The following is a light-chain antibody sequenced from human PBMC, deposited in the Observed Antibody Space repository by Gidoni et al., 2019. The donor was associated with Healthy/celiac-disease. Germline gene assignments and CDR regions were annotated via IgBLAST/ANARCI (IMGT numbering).Light chain of an antibody. V-gene: IGKV4-1*01. CDR3: QQYCGTRLT. CDR2: WAS. CDR1: QSVIYSSNNKNY. Sequence: DIVMTQSPDSLAVSLGERATINCKSSQSVIYSSNNKNYLAWYQQKPGQPPKLLIYWASTRESGVPDRFSGSGSGTDFTLTISSLQAEDVAVYYCQQYCGTRLTFGGGTKVEIK. J-gene: IGKJ4*01.